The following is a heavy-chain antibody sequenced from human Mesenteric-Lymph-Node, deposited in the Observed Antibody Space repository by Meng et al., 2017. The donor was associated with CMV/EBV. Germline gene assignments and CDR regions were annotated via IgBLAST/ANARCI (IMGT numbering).Heavy chain of an antibody. Sequence: GESLKISCAASGFTFSNYAMHWVRQAPGKGLEWVANIHQIGTDKYYVDSVEGRFAISRDNARNSLYLQMNGLRDEDTGLYYCTSGPNSIFCANNVCPDDAFDAWGQGTMVTVSS. CDR2: IHQIGTDK. J-gene: IGHJ3*01. CDR1: GFTFSNYA. V-gene: IGHV3-7*01. CDR3: TSGPNSIFCANNVCPDDAFDA. D-gene: IGHD3-9*01.